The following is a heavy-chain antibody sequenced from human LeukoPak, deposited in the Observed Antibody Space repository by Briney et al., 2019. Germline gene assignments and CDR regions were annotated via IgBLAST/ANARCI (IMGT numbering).Heavy chain of an antibody. CDR3: AKVIFACSSASCSNYYYYGVDV. CDR1: GFIFSHYG. CDR2: ISFDGSNK. J-gene: IGHJ6*02. Sequence: GGSLRLSCAASGFIFSHYGMHWVRQAPGKGLEWVAVISFDGSNKYYADSVKGRFTISSDNSKNTLYLQMNSLRAEDTAVYYCAKVIFACSSASCSNYYYYGVDVWGQGTTVTVSS. D-gene: IGHD2-2*01. V-gene: IGHV3-30*18.